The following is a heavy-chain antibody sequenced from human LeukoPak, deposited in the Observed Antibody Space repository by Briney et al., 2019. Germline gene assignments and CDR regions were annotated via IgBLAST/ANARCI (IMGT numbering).Heavy chain of an antibody. CDR2: INPNSGDT. CDR1: GYTFTGYY. J-gene: IGHJ4*02. D-gene: IGHD5-12*01. V-gene: IGHV1-2*02. Sequence: ASVTLSCKAAGYTFTGYYMHWVRQAPGQGLEWMGWINPNSGDTKYAQKFQGRVTMTRDTSISTAYMELSRLTSDDTAVYFCARATHRGYSDFDFDYWGQGTVVTVSS. CDR3: ARATHRGYSDFDFDY.